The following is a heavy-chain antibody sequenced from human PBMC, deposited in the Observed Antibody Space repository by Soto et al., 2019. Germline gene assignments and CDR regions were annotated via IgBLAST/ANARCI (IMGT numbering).Heavy chain of an antibody. D-gene: IGHD2-2*01. Sequence: ASVKVSSKASGYSFTSYALNSLRHSTGQGLEWMGWMNPNSGNTGYAQKFQGRVTMTRDTSISTAYMELSSLRSEDTAVYYCARGNGRQYQLLAGPGNSYYYHVMEVLVQGNWVTGTS. CDR3: ARGNGRQYQLLAGPGNSYYYHVMEV. CDR1: GYSFTSYA. CDR2: MNPNSGNT. V-gene: IGHV1-8*02. J-gene: IGHJ6*02.